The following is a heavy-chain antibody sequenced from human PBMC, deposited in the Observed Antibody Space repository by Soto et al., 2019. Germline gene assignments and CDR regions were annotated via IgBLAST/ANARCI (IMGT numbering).Heavy chain of an antibody. J-gene: IGHJ6*02. D-gene: IGHD2-21*02. CDR1: GFSFSSIGEG. Sequence: QITLKESGPPLVKPTQTLTLTCTFPGFSFSSIGEGVGWIRQPPGKALEWLALIYWDDDKRYSPSLKSRLTIPTDTSKNQVVLTMTNMDPVDTATYYCVQSRCGGDCLQSYSSHSYYGLDVWGQGTTVTVSS. CDR2: IYWDDDK. V-gene: IGHV2-5*02. CDR3: VQSRCGGDCLQSYSSHSYYGLDV.